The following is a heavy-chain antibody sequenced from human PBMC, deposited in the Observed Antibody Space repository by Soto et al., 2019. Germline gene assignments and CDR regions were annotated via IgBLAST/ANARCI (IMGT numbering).Heavy chain of an antibody. CDR1: GYTFTSYA. V-gene: IGHV1-3*01. Sequence: ASVKVSCKASGYTFTSYAMHWVRQAPGQRLEWMGWINAGNGNTKYSQKFQGRVTITRDTSASTAYMELSSLRSEDTAVYYCARPIRASYDILTGWDYWGQGTLVTVSS. CDR2: INAGNGNT. CDR3: ARPIRASYDILTGWDY. D-gene: IGHD3-9*01. J-gene: IGHJ4*02.